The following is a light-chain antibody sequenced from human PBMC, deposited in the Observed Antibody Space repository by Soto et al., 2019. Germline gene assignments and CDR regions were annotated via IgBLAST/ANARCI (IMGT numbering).Light chain of an antibody. CDR2: GAS. V-gene: IGKV3-20*01. Sequence: EIVLTQSPGTLSLSPGERASLSCRASQSVSSNYLAWYQQKPGQAPRLLIYGASSRATGIPDRFSGGGSGTDFTLTINRLEPEDFAVYYYHQYAGSRPRTSGQGTKVEIK. CDR1: QSVSSNY. CDR3: HQYAGSRPRT. J-gene: IGKJ1*01.